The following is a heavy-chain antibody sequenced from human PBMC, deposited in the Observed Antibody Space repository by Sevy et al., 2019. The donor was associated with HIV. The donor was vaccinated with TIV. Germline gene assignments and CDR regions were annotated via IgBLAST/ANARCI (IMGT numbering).Heavy chain of an antibody. CDR2: ISTSGGNT. V-gene: IGHV3-23*01. J-gene: IGHJ3*01. D-gene: IGHD6-19*01. CDR3: ARLLPVAGTIFGRRVFDF. Sequence: GGSLRLSCAASGFTLSDSAMSWVRQAPGKGLEWVSGISTSGGNTYYPDSVKGRFTISRDISKNTLYLQMNSLRVEDTAVYYCARLLPVAGTIFGRRVFDFWCQGTMVTVSS. CDR1: GFTLSDSA.